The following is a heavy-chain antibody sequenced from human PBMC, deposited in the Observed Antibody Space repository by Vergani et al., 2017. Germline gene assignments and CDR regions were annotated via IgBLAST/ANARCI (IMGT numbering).Heavy chain of an antibody. D-gene: IGHD5-12*01. V-gene: IGHV1-69*04. Sequence: QVQLVQSGAEVKKPGSSVKVSCKASGGTFSSYAISWVRQAPGQGLEWMGRIIPILGIANYAQKFQGRVTITADKSTSTAYMELSSLRSEDTAVYYCARGSCYDLRDYYGMDVWGQGTTVTVSS. CDR3: ARGSCYDLRDYYGMDV. J-gene: IGHJ6*02. CDR2: IIPILGIA. CDR1: GGTFSSYA.